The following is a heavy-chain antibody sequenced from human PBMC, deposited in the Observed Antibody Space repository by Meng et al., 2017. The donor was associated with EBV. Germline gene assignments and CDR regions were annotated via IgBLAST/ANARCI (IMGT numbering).Heavy chain of an antibody. CDR3: ASESGRGYTPDY. CDR1: GCPFRYYA. D-gene: IGHD3-10*01. V-gene: IGHV1-69*01. J-gene: IGHJ4*02. Sequence: QWQLVQFAVEVKKPGSAVKVSCKTSGCPFRYYAISWVRQAPGQGLEWLGGFLPRLGAPNYAQKFHGRVKITADESTSTHYMDLSSLRSEDTAIYYCASESGRGYTPDYWGQGTLVTVSS. CDR2: FLPRLGAP.